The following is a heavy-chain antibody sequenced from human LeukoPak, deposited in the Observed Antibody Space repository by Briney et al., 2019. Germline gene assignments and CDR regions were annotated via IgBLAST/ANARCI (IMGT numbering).Heavy chain of an antibody. CDR1: GFTFSDYG. D-gene: IGHD6-13*01. V-gene: IGHV3-30*18. CDR3: VKDMKIKAAGYYFDY. J-gene: IGHJ4*02. Sequence: PGGSLRLSCAASGFTFSDYGMHWVRQAPGKGLEWVAVIANDGRDKKYADSVRGRFTISRDNSKNTVYLQMNSLRAEHTAVFYCVKDMKIKAAGYYFDYWGQGTLVTVSS. CDR2: IANDGRDK.